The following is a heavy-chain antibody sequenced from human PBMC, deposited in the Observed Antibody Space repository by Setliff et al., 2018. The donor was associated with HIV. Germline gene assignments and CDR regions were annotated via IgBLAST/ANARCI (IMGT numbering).Heavy chain of an antibody. CDR1: GGSFSGFY. J-gene: IGHJ6*03. Sequence: SETLSLTCAVYGGSFSGFYWSWFRQPPGKGLDWIGEINHSGSTNYSPPLKSRVTISIDTSKKQFSLKLTSVTAADTALYYCARGPPRTSAYSRYYYYYMDVWGKGTTVTVSS. CDR3: ARGPPRTSAYSRYYYYYMDV. D-gene: IGHD6-25*01. V-gene: IGHV4-34*01. CDR2: INHSGST.